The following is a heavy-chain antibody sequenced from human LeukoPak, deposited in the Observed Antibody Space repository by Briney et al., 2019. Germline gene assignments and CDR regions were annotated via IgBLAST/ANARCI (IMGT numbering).Heavy chain of an antibody. CDR3: ATNGDAMDV. CDR1: GFTFSRHR. CDR2: IKQDGRQE. V-gene: IGHV3-7*01. J-gene: IGHJ6*02. D-gene: IGHD2-8*01. Sequence: PGGSLRLSCAASGFTFSRHRMSWVRQAPGKGLEWVANIKQDGRQENYVDSVKGRFTISRDNAKSSLYLQMNDLRVEDTAVYYCATNGDAMDVWGQGTTVTVSS.